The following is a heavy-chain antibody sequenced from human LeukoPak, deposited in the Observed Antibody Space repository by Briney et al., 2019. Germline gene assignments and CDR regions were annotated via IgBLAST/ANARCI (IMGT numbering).Heavy chain of an antibody. Sequence: PGGSLRLSCAASRFTFSRYWMHWVRQVPGKGLVWVSRVNPDGSSITYADSVTDRLTSSRDNAKNTRYLQMNRLIVEDTAVYYCGRGRSYGDYWGQGILVTVSS. CDR3: GRGRSYGDY. J-gene: IGHJ4*02. V-gene: IGHV3-74*01. D-gene: IGHD3-16*01. CDR1: RFTFSRYW. CDR2: VNPDGSSI.